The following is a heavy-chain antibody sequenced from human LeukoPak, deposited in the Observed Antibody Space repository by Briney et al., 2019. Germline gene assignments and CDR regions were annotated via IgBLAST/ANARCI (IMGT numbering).Heavy chain of an antibody. CDR1: GFTFSSYS. J-gene: IGHJ4*02. Sequence: GGSLRLSCAASGFTFSSYSMNWVRQAPGKGLEWVSSISSSSSYTYYADSVKGRFTISRDNAKNSLYLQMNSLRAEDTAVYYCARDLTPDYYDSSGTSDYWGQGTLVTVSS. CDR3: ARDLTPDYYDSSGTSDY. V-gene: IGHV3-21*01. D-gene: IGHD3-22*01. CDR2: ISSSSSYT.